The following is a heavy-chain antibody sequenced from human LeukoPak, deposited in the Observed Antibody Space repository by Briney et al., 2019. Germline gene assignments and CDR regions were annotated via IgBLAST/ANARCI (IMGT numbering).Heavy chain of an antibody. CDR3: ARDVPTGYSSGWPQGNFDY. CDR1: GYTFTSYA. Sequence: ASVKVSCKASGYTFTSYAMNWVRQAPGQGLEWMGWISTNTGNPTYAQGFTGRFVFSLDTSVSTAYLQISSLKAEDTAVYYCARDVPTGYSSGWPQGNFDYWGQGTLVTVSS. CDR2: ISTNTGNP. J-gene: IGHJ4*02. D-gene: IGHD6-19*01. V-gene: IGHV7-4-1*02.